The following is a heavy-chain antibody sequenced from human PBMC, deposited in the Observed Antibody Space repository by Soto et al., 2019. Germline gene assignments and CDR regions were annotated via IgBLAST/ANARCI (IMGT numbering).Heavy chain of an antibody. J-gene: IGHJ5*02. Sequence: PSETLSLTCAVYGGSFSGYYWSWIRQPPGKGLEWIGEINHSGSTNYNPSLKSRVTISVDTSKNQFSLKLSSVTAADTAVYYCARGTYSSSWYLNWFDPWGQGTLVTVSS. V-gene: IGHV4-34*01. D-gene: IGHD6-13*01. CDR2: INHSGST. CDR3: ARGTYSSSWYLNWFDP. CDR1: GGSFSGYY.